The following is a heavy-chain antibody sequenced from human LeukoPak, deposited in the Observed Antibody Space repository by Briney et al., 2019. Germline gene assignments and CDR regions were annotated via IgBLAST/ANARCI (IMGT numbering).Heavy chain of an antibody. D-gene: IGHD2-2*01. J-gene: IGHJ5*02. Sequence: ASVKVSCKASGYTFTSYGISWVRQAPGQGLEWMGWISAYNGNTNYAQKLQGRVTMTTDTSTSTAYMELRSLRSDDTAVYYCARDKGGEVPAAIHNWFDPWGQGTLVTVSS. CDR1: GYTFTSYG. CDR3: ARDKGGEVPAAIHNWFDP. CDR2: ISAYNGNT. V-gene: IGHV1-18*01.